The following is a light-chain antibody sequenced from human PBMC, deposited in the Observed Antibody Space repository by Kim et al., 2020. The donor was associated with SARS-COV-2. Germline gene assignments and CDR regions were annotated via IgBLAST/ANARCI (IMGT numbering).Light chain of an antibody. Sequence: VPQGKPANITCSRDKLRDKYACWYQQKPGQSPGLVIYQDSKRPSGIPERFSGTNSGNTATLTISGTQAMDEAVYYCQAWDSSTKVFGTGTKVTVL. J-gene: IGLJ1*01. CDR3: QAWDSSTKV. V-gene: IGLV3-1*01. CDR2: QDS. CDR1: KLRDKY.